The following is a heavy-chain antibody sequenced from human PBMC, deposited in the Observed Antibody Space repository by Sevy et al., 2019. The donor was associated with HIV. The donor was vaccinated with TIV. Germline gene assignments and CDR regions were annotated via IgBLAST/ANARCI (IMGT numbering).Heavy chain of an antibody. Sequence: SETLSLTCAVYGGSFRGYYWSWIRQPPGKGLEWIGEINHSGSTTYNPSLKSRVTISVDTSKNQYSLKLTSVSAADTDVYYGARERTGTRSFDYWGQGTLVTVSS. D-gene: IGHD1-7*01. CDR3: ARERTGTRSFDY. V-gene: IGHV4-34*01. CDR1: GGSFRGYY. J-gene: IGHJ4*02. CDR2: INHSGST.